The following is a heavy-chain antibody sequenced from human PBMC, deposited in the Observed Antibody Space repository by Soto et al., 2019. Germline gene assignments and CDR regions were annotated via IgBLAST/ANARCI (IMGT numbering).Heavy chain of an antibody. CDR3: ARSLSGYSGYVVGY. CDR1: GYTFTSYG. Sequence: QVQLVQSGAEVKKPGASVKVSCKASGYTFTSYGISWVRQAPGQGLEWMGWISAYNGNTKYAQKLQGRVTMTRDTSTSTAYMELRSLRTDDTAVYYFARSLSGYSGYVVGYWGQGTLVTVSS. D-gene: IGHD5-12*01. J-gene: IGHJ4*02. CDR2: ISAYNGNT. V-gene: IGHV1-18*01.